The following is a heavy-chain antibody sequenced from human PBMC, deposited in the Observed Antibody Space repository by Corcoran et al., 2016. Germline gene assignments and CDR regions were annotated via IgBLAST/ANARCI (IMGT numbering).Heavy chain of an antibody. Sequence: QVQLQQWGAGLLKPSETLSLTCAVYGGSFSGYYWRWIRQPPGKGLEWIGEINHSGSTNYNPSPKSRVTISVDTSKNQFSLKLSSVTAADTAVYYCARGRRRQDFWIPVRYWGQGTLVTVSS. CDR3: ARGRRRQDFWIPVRY. CDR2: INHSGST. CDR1: GGSFSGYY. J-gene: IGHJ4*02. V-gene: IGHV4-34*01. D-gene: IGHD3-3*01.